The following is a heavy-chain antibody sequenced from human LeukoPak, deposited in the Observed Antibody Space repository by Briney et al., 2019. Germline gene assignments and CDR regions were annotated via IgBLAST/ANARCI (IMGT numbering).Heavy chain of an antibody. CDR2: IYPGDSDT. CDR1: GNTFTPYW. J-gene: IGHJ6*02. Sequence: GESWKISCKGSGNTFTPYWIAWVRQIHGKGLESMGVIYPGDSDTRYSPSFQGQVTISADKSISTVYLQWGSLKASDTAMYYCARQGKGAAALDVWGQGTSVIVSS. V-gene: IGHV5-51*01. D-gene: IGHD6-13*01. CDR3: ARQGKGAAALDV.